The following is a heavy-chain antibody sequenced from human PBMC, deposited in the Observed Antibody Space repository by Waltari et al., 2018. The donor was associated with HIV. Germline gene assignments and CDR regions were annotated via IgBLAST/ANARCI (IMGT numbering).Heavy chain of an antibody. D-gene: IGHD3-22*01. V-gene: IGHV1-2*02. Sequence: QVQLVQSGAEVKKPGTSVKVSCKASRYTFTGYYMHWVRQAPGQGLEWMGGINPNSGGTKYAQKFQDRVTMTRDTSISTAYMELSRLRSDDTAVYYCARSITMIVVLIAWGYGMDVWGQGTTVTVSS. CDR1: RYTFTGYY. CDR3: ARSITMIVVLIAWGYGMDV. J-gene: IGHJ6*02. CDR2: INPNSGGT.